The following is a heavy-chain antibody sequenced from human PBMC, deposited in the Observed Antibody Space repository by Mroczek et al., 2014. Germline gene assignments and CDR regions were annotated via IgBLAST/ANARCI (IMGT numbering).Heavy chain of an antibody. J-gene: IGHJ3*02. V-gene: IGHV4-39*01. D-gene: IGHD6-13*01. Sequence: QVQLQESGPGLVKPSETLSLTCTVSGGSISSSSYYWGWIRQPPGKGLEWIGSIYYSGSTYYNPSLKSRVTISVDTSKNQFSLKLSSVTAADTAVYYCARSQGKDIAAAEGNAFDIWGQGTMVTVSS. CDR1: GGSISSSSYY. CDR2: IYYSGST. CDR3: ARSQGKDIAAAEGNAFDI.